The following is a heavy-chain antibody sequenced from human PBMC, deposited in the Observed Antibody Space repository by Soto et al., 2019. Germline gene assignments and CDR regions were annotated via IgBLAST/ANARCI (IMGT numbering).Heavy chain of an antibody. V-gene: IGHV5-51*01. CDR1: GYSFTSYW. CDR3: AKDQGGDRYYYYGMDV. D-gene: IGHD3-16*01. Sequence: GESLKISCKGSGYSFTSYWIVWVRQMPGKGLEWMGIIYPGDSDTRYSPSFQGQVTISADKSISTAYLQWSSLKASDTAMYYCAKDQGGDRYYYYGMDVWGQGTTVTVSS. J-gene: IGHJ6*02. CDR2: IYPGDSDT.